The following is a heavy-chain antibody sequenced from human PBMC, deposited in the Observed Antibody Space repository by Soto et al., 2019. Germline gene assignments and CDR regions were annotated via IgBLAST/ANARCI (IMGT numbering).Heavy chain of an antibody. D-gene: IGHD4-17*01. Sequence: QITLKESGPSPVKPTQTLTVTCTFSGFSLSNSGVGVAWIRQPPGKALEWLALIYGDNDKRYRPSLKTRLTIAMDTSKNQVVLTMTNMYPVDTATYYCARCTPHDYGDFDTGTSHVFDYWGQGTLVTVSS. CDR3: ARCTPHDYGDFDTGTSHVFDY. CDR2: IYGDNDK. CDR1: GFSLSNSGVG. J-gene: IGHJ4*02. V-gene: IGHV2-5*02.